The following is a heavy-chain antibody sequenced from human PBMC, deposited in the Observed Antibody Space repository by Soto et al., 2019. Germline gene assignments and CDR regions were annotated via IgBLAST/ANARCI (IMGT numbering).Heavy chain of an antibody. CDR1: GFTFSSYA. CDR3: AKWYYYGSGSYYEVYYYGMDV. J-gene: IGHJ6*02. Sequence: PGGSLRLACAASGFTFSSYAMHWVRQAPGKGLEWVAVISYDGSNKYYADSVKGRFTTSRDNSKNTLYLQMNSLRAEDTAVYYCAKWYYYGSGSYYEVYYYGMDVWGQGTTVTVSS. V-gene: IGHV3-30-3*02. D-gene: IGHD3-10*01. CDR2: ISYDGSNK.